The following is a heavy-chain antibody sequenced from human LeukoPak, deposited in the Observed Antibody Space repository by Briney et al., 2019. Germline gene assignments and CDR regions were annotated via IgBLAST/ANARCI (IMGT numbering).Heavy chain of an antibody. D-gene: IGHD1-26*01. CDR3: AREIVGAINWFDP. CDR1: GGSISSGGYY. CDR2: IYYSGST. Sequence: PSETLSLTCAVSGGSISSGGYYWSWIRQHPGKGLEWIGYIYYSGSTYYNPSLKSRVTISVDTSKNQFSLKLSSVTAADTAVYYCAREIVGAINWFDPWGQGTLVTVSS. J-gene: IGHJ5*02. V-gene: IGHV4-31*11.